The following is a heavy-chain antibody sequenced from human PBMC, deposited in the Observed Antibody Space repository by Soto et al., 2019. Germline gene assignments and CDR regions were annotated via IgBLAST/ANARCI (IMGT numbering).Heavy chain of an antibody. CDR1: GGTFSSYA. CDR3: ARHVPVAGYYYGMDV. Sequence: QVQLVQSGAEVNKPGSSVKVSCKASGGTFSSYAISWVRQAPGQGLEWMGGVIPIFGTANYAQECQGRVTITADESTSTAYMELRSLRSEATAVYYCARHVPVAGYYYGMDVWGQGNTVTVS. CDR2: VIPIFGTA. D-gene: IGHD2-2*01. V-gene: IGHV1-69*12. J-gene: IGHJ6*02.